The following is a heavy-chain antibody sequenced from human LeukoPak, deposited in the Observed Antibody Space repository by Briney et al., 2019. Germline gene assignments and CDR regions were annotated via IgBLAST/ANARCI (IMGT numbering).Heavy chain of an antibody. CDR2: IDGGGSST. D-gene: IGHD3-22*01. V-gene: IGHV3-74*01. CDR1: GFTFSYHW. J-gene: IGHJ4*01. CDR3: ARGPGSSGGAYVGDY. Sequence: GGSLRLSCGASGFTFSYHWMHWVRQVPGKGLVWVSRIDGGGSSTSYADSVKGQFSISRDNAKSTLFLQMSSLRAEDTAVYYCARGPGSSGGAYVGDYWGPGTLVTVSS.